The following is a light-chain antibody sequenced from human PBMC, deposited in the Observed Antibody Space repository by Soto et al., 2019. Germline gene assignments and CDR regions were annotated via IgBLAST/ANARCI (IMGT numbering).Light chain of an antibody. CDR1: QSISSW. V-gene: IGKV1-5*01. CDR3: RQYNSYSWT. J-gene: IGKJ1*01. Sequence: DIQMTQSPSTLSASVGDRVTITCRASQSISSWLAWYQQKPGKAPKLLIYDASSLESGVPSRFSGSASETEFTLTISSLQPDYYGTYYCRQYNSYSWTFGQATKVEIK. CDR2: DAS.